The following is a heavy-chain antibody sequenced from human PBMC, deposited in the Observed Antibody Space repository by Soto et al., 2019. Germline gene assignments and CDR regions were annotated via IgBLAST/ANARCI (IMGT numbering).Heavy chain of an antibody. J-gene: IGHJ4*02. D-gene: IGHD2-2*01. CDR2: IIPILGIA. CDR1: GGTFSSYT. V-gene: IGHV1-69*08. Sequence: QVQLVQSGAEVKKPGSSVKVSCKASGGTFSSYTISWVRQAPGQGLEWMGRIIPILGIANYAQKFQGRVTITADKSTSTAYMELSSLRSQDTAVHYCARDSDILVVPAAILDYWGQGTLVTVSS. CDR3: ARDSDILVVPAAILDY.